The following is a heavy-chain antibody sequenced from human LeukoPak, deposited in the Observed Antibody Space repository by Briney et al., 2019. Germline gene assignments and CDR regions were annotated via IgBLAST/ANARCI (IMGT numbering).Heavy chain of an antibody. D-gene: IGHD1-14*01. J-gene: IGHJ3*02. CDR3: VRKNRDFNAAFDI. CDR2: SYSDSNT. CDR1: GFTVRNNY. V-gene: IGHV3-53*01. Sequence: TGVSLRLCCAASGFTVRNNYMSWVRQARGKGLEWVSISYSDSNTNYADSVKGRFTISRDTSQNTLSLQMNSLRAEDTAVYYCVRKNRDFNAAFDIWGQGTVVTVSS.